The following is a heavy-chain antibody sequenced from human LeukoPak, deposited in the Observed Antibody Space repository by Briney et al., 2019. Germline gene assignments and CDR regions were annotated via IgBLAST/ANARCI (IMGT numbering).Heavy chain of an antibody. CDR3: ARDGRGSGWSQIDY. V-gene: IGHV1-46*01. CDR1: GYTFPSYG. Sequence: ASVKVSCKASGYTFPSYGISWVRQAPGQGLEWMGIINPSGGSTSYAQKFQGRVTMTRDTSTSTVYMELSSLRSEDTAVYYCARDGRGSGWSQIDYWGQGTLVTVSS. D-gene: IGHD6-19*01. CDR2: INPSGGST. J-gene: IGHJ4*02.